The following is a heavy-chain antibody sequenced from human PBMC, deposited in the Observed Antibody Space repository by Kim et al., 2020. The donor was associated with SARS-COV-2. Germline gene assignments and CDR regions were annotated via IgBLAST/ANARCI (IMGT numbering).Heavy chain of an antibody. J-gene: IGHJ4*02. D-gene: IGHD2-2*01. CDR3: AMLGMVVPAATGYFDY. Sequence: SLKSRVTISVDTSKNQFSLKLSSVTAADTAVYYCAMLGMVVPAATGYFDYWGQGTLVTVSS. V-gene: IGHV4-31*02.